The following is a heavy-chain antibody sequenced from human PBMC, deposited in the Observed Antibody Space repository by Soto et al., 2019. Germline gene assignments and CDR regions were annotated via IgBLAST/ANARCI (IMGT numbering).Heavy chain of an antibody. D-gene: IGHD2-15*01. CDR2: IWYDGSNK. CDR3: AREYCSGGSCYSPYFQH. CDR1: GFTFSSYG. V-gene: IGHV3-33*01. J-gene: IGHJ1*01. Sequence: VQLVESGGGVVQPGRSLRLSCAASGFTFSSYGMHWVRQAPGKGLEWVAVIWYDGSNKYYADSVKGRFTISRDNSKNTLYLQMNSLRAEDTAVYYCAREYCSGGSCYSPYFQHWGQGTLVTVSS.